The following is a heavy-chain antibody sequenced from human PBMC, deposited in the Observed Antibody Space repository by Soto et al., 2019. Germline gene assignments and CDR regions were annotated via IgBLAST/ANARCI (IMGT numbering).Heavy chain of an antibody. J-gene: IGHJ6*02. CDR2: INPNSGGT. V-gene: IGHV1-2*04. CDR1: GYSFTGYY. Sequence: ASVKVSCKAFGYSFTGYYIHWVRQAPRQGLEWLGWINPNSGGTNYAQKFQGWVTMTRDTSISTAYMELSRLRSDDTAVYYCASSAAGPGYGMDVGGQGTTVTVSS. D-gene: IGHD6-13*01. CDR3: ASSAAGPGYGMDV.